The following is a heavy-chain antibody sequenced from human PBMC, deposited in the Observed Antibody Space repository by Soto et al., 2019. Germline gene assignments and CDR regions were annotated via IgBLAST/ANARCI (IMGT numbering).Heavy chain of an antibody. J-gene: IGHJ4*02. CDR3: ARSSIAASHGSYYFDY. Sequence: SETLSLTCTVSGGSISSSSYYWGWIRQPPGKGLEWIGSIYYSGSTYYNPSLKSRVTISVDTSKNQFSLKLSSVTAADTAVYYCARSSIAASHGSYYFDYWGQGTLVTVSS. CDR2: IYYSGST. V-gene: IGHV4-39*01. D-gene: IGHD6-6*01. CDR1: GGSISSSSYY.